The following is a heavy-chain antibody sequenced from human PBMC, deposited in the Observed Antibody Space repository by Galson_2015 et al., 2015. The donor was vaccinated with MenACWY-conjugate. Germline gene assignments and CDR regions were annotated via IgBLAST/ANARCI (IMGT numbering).Heavy chain of an antibody. CDR2: ISPIDSKT. CDR1: GYNFITYW. J-gene: IGHJ6*02. Sequence: QSGAEVKKPGESLKISCKASGYNFITYWIGWVRQVPGKGLEWVGLISPIDSKTRYSPAFEGRVTISADNSITTAYLQWNSLQASDTSMYYCARHPPGGRGMDVWGQVTTVTVSS. CDR3: ARHPPGGRGMDV. D-gene: IGHD1-26*01. V-gene: IGHV5-51*01.